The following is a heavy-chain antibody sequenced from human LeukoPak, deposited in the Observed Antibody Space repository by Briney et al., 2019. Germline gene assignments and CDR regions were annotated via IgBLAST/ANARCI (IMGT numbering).Heavy chain of an antibody. D-gene: IGHD6-6*01. CDR1: GFTSSSYS. CDR3: ARDEYSSSPGYFDY. J-gene: IGHJ4*02. CDR2: ISVSSSYK. Sequence: NAGGSLRLSCAASGFTSSSYSMDWVRQAPGKGLEWVSCISVSSSYKYYADSVKGRFTISRDDAKNSLYLQMNSLRAEDTAVYYRARDEYSSSPGYFDYWGQGTLVTVSS. V-gene: IGHV3-21*01.